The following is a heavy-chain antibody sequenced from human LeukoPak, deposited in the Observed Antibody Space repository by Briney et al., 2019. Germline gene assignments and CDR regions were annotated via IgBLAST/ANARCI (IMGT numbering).Heavy chain of an antibody. CDR3: ASERGHDYGDYEDY. CDR1: GGSISSYY. Sequence: SETLSLTCTVSGGSISSYYWSWIRQPPGKGLEWIGYIYYSGSTNCNPSLKSRVTISVDTSKNQFSLKLSSVTAADTAVYYCASERGHDYGDYEDYWGQGTLVTVSS. D-gene: IGHD4-17*01. CDR2: IYYSGST. J-gene: IGHJ4*02. V-gene: IGHV4-59*01.